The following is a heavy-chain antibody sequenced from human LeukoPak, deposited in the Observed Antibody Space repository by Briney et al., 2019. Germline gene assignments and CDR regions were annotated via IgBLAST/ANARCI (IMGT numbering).Heavy chain of an antibody. D-gene: IGHD6-13*01. Sequence: KPSETLSLTCTVSGGSISSYYWSWIRQPPGKGLEWIGYIYYSGSTNYNPSLKSRVTISVDTSKNQFSLKLSSVTAADTAVYYCARVIAAAGTRWFDPWGQGTLVTVSS. J-gene: IGHJ5*02. CDR3: ARVIAAAGTRWFDP. V-gene: IGHV4-59*01. CDR2: IYYSGST. CDR1: GGSISSYY.